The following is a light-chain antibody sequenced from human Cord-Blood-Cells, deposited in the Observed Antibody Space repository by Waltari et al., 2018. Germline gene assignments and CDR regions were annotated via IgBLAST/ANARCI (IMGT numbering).Light chain of an antibody. CDR3: CSYAGSSTSVV. Sequence: QSALTQPASVSGSPGQSITISCTGTSSDVGSYNLVSWYQQHPGKAPKLMIYEGSKRPSGVPNRFSCSKSGNTASLTISGLQAEDVSDYYCCSYAGSSTSVVFGGGTKLTFL. CDR2: EGS. CDR1: SSDVGSYNL. J-gene: IGLJ2*01. V-gene: IGLV2-23*01.